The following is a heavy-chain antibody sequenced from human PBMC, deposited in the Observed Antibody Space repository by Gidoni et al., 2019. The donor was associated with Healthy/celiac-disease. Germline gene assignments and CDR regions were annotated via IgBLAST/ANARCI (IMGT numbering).Heavy chain of an antibody. CDR2: ISSSSSTI. CDR1: GFTFSSYS. Sequence: EVQLVESGGGLVQPGGSLRLSCAASGFTFSSYSMNWVRQAPGKGLEWVSYISSSSSTIYYADSVKGRFTISRDNAKNSLYLQMNSLRDEDTAVYYCARPFLEWSSRGMDVWGQGTTVTVSS. CDR3: ARPFLEWSSRGMDV. D-gene: IGHD3-3*02. J-gene: IGHJ6*02. V-gene: IGHV3-48*02.